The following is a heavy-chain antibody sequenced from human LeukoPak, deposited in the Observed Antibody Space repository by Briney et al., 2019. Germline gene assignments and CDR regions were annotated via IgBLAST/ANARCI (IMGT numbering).Heavy chain of an antibody. CDR3: ATDLAAAGNFYFDY. D-gene: IGHD6-13*01. V-gene: IGHV1-24*01. Sequence: GASVKVSCKVSGYTLTELSMHWVRQAPGKGLEWMGGFNPEEGETIYAQKFQGRVTMTEDTSTDTAYMELSSLRSEDTAVYYCATDLAAAGNFYFDYWGQGTLVTVSS. CDR2: FNPEEGET. J-gene: IGHJ4*02. CDR1: GYTLTELS.